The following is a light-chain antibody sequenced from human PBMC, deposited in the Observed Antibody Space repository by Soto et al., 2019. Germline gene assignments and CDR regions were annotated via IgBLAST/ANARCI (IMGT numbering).Light chain of an antibody. CDR2: RDF. V-gene: IGLV3-9*01. CDR1: NIGSKH. J-gene: IGLJ2*01. CDR3: HVWDISTEV. Sequence: SYELTQPLSVSVALGQTARITCGGNNIGSKHVNWYQQKPGQAPVLVIYRDFNRPSAIPERFSGSNSGNTATLTISRAQAGDEADYYCHVWDISTEVFGGGTQLTVL.